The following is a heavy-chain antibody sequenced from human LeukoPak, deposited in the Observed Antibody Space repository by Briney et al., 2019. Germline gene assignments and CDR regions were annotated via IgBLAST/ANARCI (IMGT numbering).Heavy chain of an antibody. V-gene: IGHV3-23*01. CDR3: AKDGGPPDCSSTSCYPDDAFDI. J-gene: IGHJ3*02. Sequence: GGSLRLSCAASGFTFSSYAMSWVRQAPGRGLEWVSAISGSGGSTYYADSVKGRFTISRDNSKNTLYLQMNSLRAEDTAVYYCAKDGGPPDCSSTSCYPDDAFDIWGQGTMVTVSS. CDR1: GFTFSSYA. CDR2: ISGSGGST. D-gene: IGHD2-2*01.